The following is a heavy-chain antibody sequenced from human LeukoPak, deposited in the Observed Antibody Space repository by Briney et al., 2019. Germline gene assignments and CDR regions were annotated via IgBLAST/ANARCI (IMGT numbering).Heavy chain of an antibody. Sequence: SETLSLTCAVSGYSISSGYYWGWIRQPPGKGLEWIGSIYHSGSTYYNPSLKSRVTISVDTSKNQFSLKLSSVTAADTAVYYCARHYGEGCMTWGQGTLVTASS. CDR2: IYHSGST. CDR1: GYSISSGYY. CDR3: ARHYGEGCMT. V-gene: IGHV4-38-2*01. D-gene: IGHD3-10*01. J-gene: IGHJ5*02.